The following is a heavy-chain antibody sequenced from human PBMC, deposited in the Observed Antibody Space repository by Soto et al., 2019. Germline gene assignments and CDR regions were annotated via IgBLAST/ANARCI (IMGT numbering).Heavy chain of an antibody. J-gene: IGHJ4*02. CDR2: LQTDGSHS. Sequence: EVQLVASGGGLVQPGGSLRLSCVASGFTFNYYWMHWVRQAPGEGLMWVSRLQTDGSHSDYADSVKVRFTISRDNAKNTLYLQMNNLRAEDTSVYYCARGGDPDYWGQGTLVTVSS. CDR1: GFTFNYYW. V-gene: IGHV3-74*01. D-gene: IGHD2-21*02. CDR3: ARGGDPDY.